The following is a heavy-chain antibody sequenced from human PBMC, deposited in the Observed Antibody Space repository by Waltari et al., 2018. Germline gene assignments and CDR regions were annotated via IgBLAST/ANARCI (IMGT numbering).Heavy chain of an antibody. Sequence: EVQLLESGGGLVQPGGSLRLSCAASGFTFSSYAMSWVRQAPGKGLEWVSAISGSGGSTYYADSVKGRFTISRDNSKNKLYLQMNSLRAEDTAVYYCAKVRVGVVAAIMGWFDPWGQGTLVTVSS. CDR2: ISGSGGST. D-gene: IGHD2-15*01. CDR1: GFTFSSYA. V-gene: IGHV3-23*01. J-gene: IGHJ5*02. CDR3: AKVRVGVVAAIMGWFDP.